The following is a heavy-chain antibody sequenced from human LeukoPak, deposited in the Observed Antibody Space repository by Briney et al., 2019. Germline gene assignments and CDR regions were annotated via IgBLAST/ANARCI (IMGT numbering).Heavy chain of an antibody. D-gene: IGHD2-15*01. CDR3: ARGRRRYCSGGSCPVAFDI. CDR2: INHSGST. J-gene: IGHJ3*02. V-gene: IGHV4-34*01. Sequence: SETLSLTCAVYGGSFSGYYWSWIRQPPGKGLEWVGEINHSGSTNYNPSLKSRVTISGDTSKNQFSLKLSSVPAADTAVYYCARGRRRYCSGGSCPVAFDIWGQGTMVTVSS. CDR1: GGSFSGYY.